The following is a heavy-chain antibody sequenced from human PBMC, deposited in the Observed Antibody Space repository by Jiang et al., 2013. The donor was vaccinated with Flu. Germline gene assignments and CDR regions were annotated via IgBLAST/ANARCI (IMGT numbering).Heavy chain of an antibody. Sequence: GPGLVKPSETLSLTCAVSGYSISSGYYWGWIRQPPGKGLEWIGSIYHSGSTYYNPSLKSRVTISVDTSKNQFSLKLSSVTAADTAVYYCARFPLRGVTNELEYWGQGTLVTVSS. CDR2: IYHSGST. J-gene: IGHJ4*02. CDR1: GYSISSGYY. D-gene: IGHD4-17*01. CDR3: ARFPLRGVTNELEY. V-gene: IGHV4-38-2*01.